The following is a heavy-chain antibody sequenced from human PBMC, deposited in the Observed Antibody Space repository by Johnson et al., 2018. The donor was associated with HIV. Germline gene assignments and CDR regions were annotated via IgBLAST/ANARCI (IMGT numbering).Heavy chain of an antibody. V-gene: IGHV3-13*01. Sequence: EVQLVESGGGLVQPGGSLRLSCAASGFTFSSYDMHWVRQATGKGLEWVSAIGTAGDTYYPGSVKARFTISRDDARNTLYLQMNSLRVEDTALYYCAKDGDDGDEADGTKGAFDIWGQGTMVTVSS. J-gene: IGHJ3*02. D-gene: IGHD2-2*01. CDR2: IGTAGDT. CDR1: GFTFSSYD. CDR3: AKDGDDGDEADGTKGAFDI.